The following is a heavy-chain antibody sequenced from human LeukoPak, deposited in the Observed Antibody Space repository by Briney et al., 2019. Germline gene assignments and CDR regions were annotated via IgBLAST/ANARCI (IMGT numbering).Heavy chain of an antibody. CDR3: ARGTIAAAGYYYFDY. J-gene: IGHJ4*02. D-gene: IGHD6-13*01. CDR2: INQDGSEK. V-gene: IGHV3-7*04. CDR1: GFRFGSYW. Sequence: GGSLRLSCAASGFRFGSYWMSWVRQAPGKGLEWVANINQDGSEKYYVDSVKGRFTISRDNAKNSLYLQMNSLRAEDTAVYYCARGTIAAAGYYYFDYWGQGTQVTVSS.